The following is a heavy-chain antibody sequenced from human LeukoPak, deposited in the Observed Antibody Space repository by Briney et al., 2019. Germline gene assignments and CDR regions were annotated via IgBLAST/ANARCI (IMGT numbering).Heavy chain of an antibody. J-gene: IGHJ4*02. D-gene: IGHD2-2*02. Sequence: ASVKVSCKASGYTLTSYGISWVRQAPGQGLEWMGWISAYNGNTNYAQKVQGRVTMTTDTSTSTAYMELRSLRSDDTAVYYCARESGYCSNTSCYTDYWGQGTLVTVSS. CDR2: ISAYNGNT. V-gene: IGHV1-18*01. CDR3: ARESGYCSNTSCYTDY. CDR1: GYTLTSYG.